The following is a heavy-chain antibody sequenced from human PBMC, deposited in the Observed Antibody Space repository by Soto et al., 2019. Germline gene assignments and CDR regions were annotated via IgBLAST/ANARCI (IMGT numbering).Heavy chain of an antibody. Sequence: AGGSLRLSCAGSGFTFRWFGMNWVRQAPGKGLEWVAVISYDGSNKYYADSVKGRFTISRDNSKNTLYLQMNSLRAEDTAVYYCARDAVLRFLEWLIPHYYGMDVWGQGTTVTVSS. J-gene: IGHJ6*02. CDR3: ARDAVLRFLEWLIPHYYGMDV. D-gene: IGHD3-3*01. CDR1: GFTFRWFG. CDR2: ISYDGSNK. V-gene: IGHV3-30*03.